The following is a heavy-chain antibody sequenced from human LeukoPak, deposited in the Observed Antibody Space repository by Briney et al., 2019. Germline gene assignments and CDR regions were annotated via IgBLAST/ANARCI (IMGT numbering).Heavy chain of an antibody. CDR3: ARAGDRSYGFHLATN. V-gene: IGHV4-31*03. J-gene: IGHJ4*02. D-gene: IGHD5-18*01. Sequence: PSETLSLTCTVSGGSISSGGYYWSWIRQHPGKGLEWIGYIYYSGSTYYNPSLKSRVTISVDTSKNQFSLKLSSVTAADTAVYYCARAGDRSYGFHLATNWGQGTLVTVSS. CDR2: IYYSGST. CDR1: GGSISSGGYY.